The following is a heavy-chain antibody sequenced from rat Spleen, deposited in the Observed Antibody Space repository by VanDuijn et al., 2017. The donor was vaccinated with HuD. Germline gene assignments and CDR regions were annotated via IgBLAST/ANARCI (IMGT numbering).Heavy chain of an antibody. J-gene: IGHJ3*01. CDR2: ITNSGGST. V-gene: IGHV5-27*01. CDR1: GFTFSNYG. CDR3: TTGSYFDY. D-gene: IGHD1-3*01. Sequence: EVQLVESGGDLVQPGRSLKLSCAASGFTFSNYGMAWVRQAPTKGLEWVASITNSGGSTYYRDSVKGRFTISRDNAKSTLYLQMDSLRSEDTATYYCTTGSYFDYWGQGTLVTVSS.